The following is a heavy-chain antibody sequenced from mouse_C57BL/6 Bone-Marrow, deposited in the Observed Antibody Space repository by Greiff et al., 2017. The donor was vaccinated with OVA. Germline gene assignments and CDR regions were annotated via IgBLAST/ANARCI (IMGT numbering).Heavy chain of an antibody. CDR2: INPNNGGT. CDR1: GYTFTDYN. J-gene: IGHJ4*01. Sequence: VQLQQSGPELVKPGASVKLPCKASGYTFTDYNMDWVKPSHGQSLEWIGDINPNNGGTIYNQKFKGKATLTVAKSSSTAYMELRSLTSEDTAVYYCARYRNYYAMDYWGQGTSVTVSS. D-gene: IGHD2-5*01. CDR3: ARYRNYYAMDY. V-gene: IGHV1-18*01.